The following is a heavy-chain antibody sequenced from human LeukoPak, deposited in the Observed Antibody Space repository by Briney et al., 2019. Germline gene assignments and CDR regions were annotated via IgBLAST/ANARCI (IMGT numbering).Heavy chain of an antibody. Sequence: SVEVSCKASGGTFSSYAISWARQAPGQGLEWMGGIIPIFGTANYAQKFQGRVTITADESTSTAYMELSSLRSEDTAVYYCARSLGTDQLLLRTFDYWGQGTLVTVSS. CDR2: IIPIFGTA. D-gene: IGHD2-2*01. CDR1: GGTFSSYA. J-gene: IGHJ4*02. CDR3: ARSLGTDQLLLRTFDY. V-gene: IGHV1-69*01.